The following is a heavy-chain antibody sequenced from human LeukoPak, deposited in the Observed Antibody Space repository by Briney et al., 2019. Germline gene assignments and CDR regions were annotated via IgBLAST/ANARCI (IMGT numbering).Heavy chain of an antibody. Sequence: SETLSLTCAVYGGSFSGYYWSWIRQPPGKGLEWIGEINHSGSTNSNPSLKSRVTISVDTSKNQFSLKLSSVTAADTAVYYCARRAGAYSHPYDYWGQGTLVTVSS. D-gene: IGHD4/OR15-4a*01. V-gene: IGHV4-34*01. J-gene: IGHJ4*02. CDR1: GGSFSGYY. CDR3: ARRAGAYSHPYDY. CDR2: INHSGST.